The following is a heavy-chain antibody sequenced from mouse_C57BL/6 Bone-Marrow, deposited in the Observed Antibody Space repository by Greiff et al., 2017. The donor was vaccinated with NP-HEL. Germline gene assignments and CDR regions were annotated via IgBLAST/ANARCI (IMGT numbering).Heavy chain of an antibody. V-gene: IGHV1-69*01. CDR3: ARSWVTTVVDYFDY. D-gene: IGHD1-1*01. Sequence: VQLQQPGAELVMPGASVKLSCKASGYTFTSYWMHWVKQRPGQGLEWIGEIDPSDSYTNYNQKFKGKSTLTVDKSSSTAYMRLSSLTSEDSAVYYCARSWVTTVVDYFDYWGQGTTLTVSS. CDR1: GYTFTSYW. CDR2: IDPSDSYT. J-gene: IGHJ2*01.